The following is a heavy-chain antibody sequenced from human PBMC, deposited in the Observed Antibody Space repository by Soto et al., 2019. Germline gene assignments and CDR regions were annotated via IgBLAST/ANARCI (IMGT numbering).Heavy chain of an antibody. CDR2: FVPLFGTT. V-gene: IGHV1-69*01. J-gene: IGHJ4*02. CDR1: GGTFSGYV. D-gene: IGHD3-16*01. CDR3: ATHGLGVSSPPYFDN. Sequence: QLVQSGSEVKKPGSSVKVSCQASGGTFSGYVVTWVRQAPGQGLEWMGEFVPLFGTTNYAHRLSGRITITAEESTSTAYMELRTLRSDDTAVYYCATHGLGVSSPPYFDNWGQGTLVTVSS.